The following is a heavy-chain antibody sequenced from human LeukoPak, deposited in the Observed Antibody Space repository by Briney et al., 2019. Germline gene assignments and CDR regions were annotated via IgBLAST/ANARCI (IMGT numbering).Heavy chain of an antibody. CDR3: ARRRYYDFWSGYYLFDY. CDR1: GGSFSGYY. V-gene: IGHV4-34*01. Sequence: SETLSLTCAVYGGSFSGYYWSWIRQPPGKGLEWIGEINHSGSTNYNPSLKSRVTISVDTSKNQFSLKLSSVTAADTAVYYCARRRYYDFWSGYYLFDYWGQGTLVTVSS. J-gene: IGHJ4*02. CDR2: INHSGST. D-gene: IGHD3-3*01.